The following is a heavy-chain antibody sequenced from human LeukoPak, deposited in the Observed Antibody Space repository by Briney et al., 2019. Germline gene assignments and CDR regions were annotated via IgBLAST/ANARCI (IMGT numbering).Heavy chain of an antibody. D-gene: IGHD1-7*01. Sequence: GGSLRLSCAASGFTFSSYSMNWVRQAPGKGLEWVSYISSSSSTIYYADSVKGRFTISRDNAKSSLYLQMNSLRAEDTAVYYCARRNYRRLGYWGQGTLVTVSS. V-gene: IGHV3-48*04. CDR2: ISSSSSTI. CDR1: GFTFSSYS. CDR3: ARRNYRRLGY. J-gene: IGHJ4*02.